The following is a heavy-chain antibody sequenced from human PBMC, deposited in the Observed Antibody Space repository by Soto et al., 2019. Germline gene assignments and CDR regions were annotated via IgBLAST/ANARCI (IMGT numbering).Heavy chain of an antibody. CDR1: GFTFSSYG. CDR2: IWYDGSNK. J-gene: IGHJ6*02. CDR3: ARVYGDYLYYYYYGMDV. Sequence: GGSLRLSCAASGFTFSSYGMHWVRQAPGKGLEWVAVIWYDGSNKYYADSVKGRFTISRDNSKNTLYLQMNSLRAEDTAVYYCARVYGDYLYYYYYGMDVWGQGTTVTVSS. V-gene: IGHV3-33*01. D-gene: IGHD4-17*01.